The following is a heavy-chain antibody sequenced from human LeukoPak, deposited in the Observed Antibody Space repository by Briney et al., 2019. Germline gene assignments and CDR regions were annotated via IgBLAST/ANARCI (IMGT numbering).Heavy chain of an antibody. Sequence: ASVKVSCTASGYTFTSYYMHWVRQAPGQGLEWMGIINPSGGSTSYAQKFQGRVTMTRDTSTSTVYMELSSLRSEDTAVYYCASQSGGYFQINGPPNYWGQGTLVTVSS. CDR3: ASQSGGYFQINGPPNY. CDR2: INPSGGST. CDR1: GYTFTSYY. J-gene: IGHJ4*02. D-gene: IGHD1-26*01. V-gene: IGHV1-46*01.